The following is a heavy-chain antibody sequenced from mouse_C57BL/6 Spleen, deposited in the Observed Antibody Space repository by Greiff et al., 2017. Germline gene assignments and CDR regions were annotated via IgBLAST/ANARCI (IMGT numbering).Heavy chain of an antibody. D-gene: IGHD2-3*01. Sequence: EVKLVESGAELVRPGASVKLSCTASGFNIKDYYMHWVKQRPEKGLEWIGRIDPEDGGTGYAPTFQGKATMTADTSSNTAYLQLSSLTSEDTAVYYWTTYGYYAAWCAYWGQGTLVTVSA. CDR3: TTYGYYAAWCAY. CDR2: IDPEDGGT. V-gene: IGHV14-1*01. J-gene: IGHJ3*01. CDR1: GFNIKDYY.